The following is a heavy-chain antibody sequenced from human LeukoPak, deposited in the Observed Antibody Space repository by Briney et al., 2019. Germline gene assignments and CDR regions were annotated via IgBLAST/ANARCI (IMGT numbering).Heavy chain of an antibody. V-gene: IGHV1-2*02. CDR1: GYTFTGYY. D-gene: IGHD3-10*01. J-gene: IGHJ4*02. Sequence: ASVKVSCKASGYTFTGYYIHWVRQAPGQGLEWMGWINPNSDGTNYAQKFRGRVTMTRDTSISTAYMELSRLTSDDTAVYYCARGDYASGSFDYWGQGTLVTVSS. CDR2: INPNSDGT. CDR3: ARGDYASGSFDY.